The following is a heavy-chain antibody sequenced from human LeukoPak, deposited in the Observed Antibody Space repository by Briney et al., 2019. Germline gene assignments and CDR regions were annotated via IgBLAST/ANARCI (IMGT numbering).Heavy chain of an antibody. CDR3: ARDHGPYDAFDN. V-gene: IGHV1-69*13. J-gene: IGHJ3*02. CDR2: IIPIFGTA. Sequence: SVKVSCKASGGTFSSYAISWVRQAPGQGLEWMGGIIPIFGTANYAQKFQGRVTITADESTSTAYMELSSLRSEDTAVYYCARDHGPYDAFDNWGQGTMVTVSS. CDR1: GGTFSSYA.